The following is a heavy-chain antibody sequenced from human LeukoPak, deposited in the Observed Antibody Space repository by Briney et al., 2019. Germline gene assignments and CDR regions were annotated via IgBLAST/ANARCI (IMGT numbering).Heavy chain of an antibody. CDR2: ISSSGSTI. D-gene: IGHD3-10*01. J-gene: IGHJ4*02. V-gene: IGHV3-11*01. CDR1: GFTFSDYY. CDR3: ARASGLLRFGELSPEYFDY. Sequence: GGSLRLSCAASGFTFSDYYMSWIRQAPGKGLEWVSYISSSGSTIYYADSVKGRFTISRDNAKNSLYLQMNSLRAEDTAVYYCARASGLLRFGELSPEYFDYWGQGTLVTVSS.